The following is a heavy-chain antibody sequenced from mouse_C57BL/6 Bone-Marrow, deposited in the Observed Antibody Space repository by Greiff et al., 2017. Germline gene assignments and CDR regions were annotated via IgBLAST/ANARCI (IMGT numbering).Heavy chain of an antibody. Sequence: VQLKESGPELVKPGASVKIPCKASGYTFTDYNMDWVKQSHGKSLEWIGDINPNNGGTIYNQKFKGKATLTVDKSSSTAYMELRSLTSEDTAVYYCARSGYDYPYYYAMDYWGQGTSVTVSS. CDR2: INPNNGGT. CDR3: ARSGYDYPYYYAMDY. D-gene: IGHD2-4*01. V-gene: IGHV1-18*01. CDR1: GYTFTDYN. J-gene: IGHJ4*01.